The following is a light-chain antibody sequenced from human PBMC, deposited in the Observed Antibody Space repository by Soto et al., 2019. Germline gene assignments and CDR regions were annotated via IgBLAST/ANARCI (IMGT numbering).Light chain of an antibody. V-gene: IGKV1-5*01. CDR1: KNINTW. Sequence: DIQMTQSPSTLSATVGDRVTITCRASKNINTWVAWYQQKPGKAPKLLIYDASSLESGVPSRVSGSGSGTEFTLTISSLQPDDFATYYCQQYNSYSWTFGQGTKVDI. J-gene: IGKJ1*01. CDR2: DAS. CDR3: QQYNSYSWT.